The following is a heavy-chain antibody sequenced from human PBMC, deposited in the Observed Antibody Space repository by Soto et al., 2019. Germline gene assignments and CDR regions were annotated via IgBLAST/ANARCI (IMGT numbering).Heavy chain of an antibody. J-gene: IGHJ6*02. CDR3: ARAGVYYGYYYYYYGMDV. CDR1: GDSVSSNSAA. CDR2: TYYRSKWYN. Sequence: SQTRSLTCXISGDSVSSNSAAWNWIRQSPSRGLEWLGRTYYRSKWYNDYAVSVKSRITINPDTSKNQFSLQLNSVTPEDTAVYYCARAGVYYGYYYYYYGMDVWGQGTTVTVSS. V-gene: IGHV6-1*01. D-gene: IGHD3-10*01.